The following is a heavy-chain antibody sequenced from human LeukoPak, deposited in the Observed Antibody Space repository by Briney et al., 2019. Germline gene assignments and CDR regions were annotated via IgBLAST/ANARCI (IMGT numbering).Heavy chain of an antibody. J-gene: IGHJ4*02. Sequence: ASVKVSCKASGYTFTSYYMHWVRQAPGQGLEWMGIINPSGGSTSYAQKFQGRVTMTRDTSTSTVYMELGSLRSEDTAVYYCARGGKSYYYDSSGHYQPPHFDYWGQGTLVTVSS. V-gene: IGHV1-46*01. D-gene: IGHD3-22*01. CDR3: ARGGKSYYYDSSGHYQPPHFDY. CDR1: GYTFTSYY. CDR2: INPSGGST.